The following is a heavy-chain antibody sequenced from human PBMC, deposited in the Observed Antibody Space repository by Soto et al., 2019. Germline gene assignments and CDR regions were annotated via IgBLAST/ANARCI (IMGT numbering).Heavy chain of an antibody. Sequence: QVQLQESGPGLVKPSETLSLTCTVSGGSISSYYWSWIRQPPGKGLEWIGYIYYSGSTNYNPSLKSRVTISLDTSKNQFPLKLSSVTAADTAVYYCATHYSSGWLRSDAFDIWGQGTMVTVSS. J-gene: IGHJ3*02. CDR2: IYYSGST. V-gene: IGHV4-59*08. D-gene: IGHD6-19*01. CDR1: GGSISSYY. CDR3: ATHYSSGWLRSDAFDI.